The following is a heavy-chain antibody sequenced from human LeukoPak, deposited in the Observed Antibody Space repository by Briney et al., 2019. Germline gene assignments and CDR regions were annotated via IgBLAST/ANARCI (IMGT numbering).Heavy chain of an antibody. CDR1: GGSISSYY. D-gene: IGHD3-10*01. J-gene: IGHJ6*02. Sequence: ASETLSLTCTVSGGSISSYYWSWIRQPAGKGLEWIGRIYTSGSTNYNPSLKSRVTMSVDTSKNQFSLKLSSVTAADTAVYYCARGPAYLGDGSGSYYSYYYGMHVWGQGTTVTVSS. CDR2: IYTSGST. CDR3: ARGPAYLGDGSGSYYSYYYGMHV. V-gene: IGHV4-4*07.